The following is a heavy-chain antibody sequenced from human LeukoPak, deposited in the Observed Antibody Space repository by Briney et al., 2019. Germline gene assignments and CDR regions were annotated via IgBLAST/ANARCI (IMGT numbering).Heavy chain of an antibody. CDR3: ARDYYGSSGHLLCFDP. J-gene: IGHJ5*02. CDR1: GGSISSYY. V-gene: IGHV4-4*07. Sequence: SDTLSLTCNVSGGSISSYYCSWIRQPAGKGLEWIGRIYTSGSTNYNPSLKSRVTMSVDTSKNQFSLELTSVTAADTAVYYCARDYYGSSGHLLCFDPWGQGTLVSVSS. D-gene: IGHD3-22*01. CDR2: IYTSGST.